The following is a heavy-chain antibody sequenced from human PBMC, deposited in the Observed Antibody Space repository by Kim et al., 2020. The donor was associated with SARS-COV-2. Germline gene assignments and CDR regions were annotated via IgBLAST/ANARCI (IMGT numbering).Heavy chain of an antibody. J-gene: IGHJ4*02. D-gene: IGHD6-19*01. CDR2: IRSKANSYAT. CDR1: GFTFSGSA. Sequence: GGSLRLSCAASGFTFSGSAMHWVRQASGKGLEWVGRIRSKANSYATAYAASVKGRFTISRDDSKNTAYLQMNSLKTEDTAVYYCARQFGSGWQDYWGQGTLVTVSS. V-gene: IGHV3-73*01. CDR3: ARQFGSGWQDY.